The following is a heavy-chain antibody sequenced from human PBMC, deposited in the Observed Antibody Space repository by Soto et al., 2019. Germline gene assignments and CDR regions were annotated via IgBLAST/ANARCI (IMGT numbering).Heavy chain of an antibody. V-gene: IGHV4-31*03. Sequence: QVQLQESGPGLVKPSQTLSLTCTVSGGSISSGGYYWSWIRQHPGKGLEWIGYIYYSGSTYYNPSLKSRVTISVDTSKHQFSLKLSSVTAADTAVYYCASLYCSGGSCYSAYNWFDPWGQGTLVTVSS. D-gene: IGHD2-15*01. CDR1: GGSISSGGYY. CDR2: IYYSGST. J-gene: IGHJ5*02. CDR3: ASLYCSGGSCYSAYNWFDP.